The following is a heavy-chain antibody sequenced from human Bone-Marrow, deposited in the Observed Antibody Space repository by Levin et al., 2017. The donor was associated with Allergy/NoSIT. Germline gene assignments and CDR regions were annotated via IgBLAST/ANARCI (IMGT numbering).Heavy chain of an antibody. CDR3: ARDRYFDWSNNWFDP. CDR1: GFTFSSYG. J-gene: IGHJ5*02. CDR2: IWYDGSNK. D-gene: IGHD3-9*01. V-gene: IGHV3-33*01. Sequence: HPGESLKISCAASGFTFSSYGMHWVRQAPGKGLEWVAVIWYDGSNKYYADSVKGRFTISRDNSKNTLYLQMNSLRAEDTAVYYCARDRYFDWSNNWFDPWGQGTLVTVSS.